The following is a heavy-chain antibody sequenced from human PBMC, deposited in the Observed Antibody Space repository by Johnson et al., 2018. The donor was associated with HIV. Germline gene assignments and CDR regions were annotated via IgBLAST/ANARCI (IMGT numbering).Heavy chain of an antibody. CDR3: ARDYREANAFDI. CDR2: ISWNSGSI. J-gene: IGHJ3*02. D-gene: IGHD1-26*01. CDR1: GFTFDDYA. V-gene: IGHV3-9*01. Sequence: VQLVESGGGLVQPGRSLRLSCAASGFTFDDYAMHWVRQAPGKGLEWVSGISWNSGSIGYADSVKGRFTISRDNAKNSLYLQMNSLRAEDTAVYYCARDYREANAFDIWGQGTMVTVSS.